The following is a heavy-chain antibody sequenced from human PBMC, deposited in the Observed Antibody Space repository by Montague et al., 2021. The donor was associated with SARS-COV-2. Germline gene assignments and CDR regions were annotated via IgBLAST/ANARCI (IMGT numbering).Heavy chain of an antibody. J-gene: IGHJ3*02. CDR2: IYYTGGT. V-gene: IGHV4-31*03. CDR1: GDSISSANYY. D-gene: IGHD1-14*01. Sequence: TLSLTCTVPGDSISSANYYWNWIRQNPGKGLEWIGYIYYTGGTHYNPSLESRLTMSIDTSKSQFSLRLSSVTAADTAVYYCARGNITPSGFDIWGQGTKVTVSS. CDR3: ARGNITPSGFDI.